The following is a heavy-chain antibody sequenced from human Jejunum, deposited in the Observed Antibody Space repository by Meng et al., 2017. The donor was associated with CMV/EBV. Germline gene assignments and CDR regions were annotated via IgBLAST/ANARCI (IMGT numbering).Heavy chain of an antibody. CDR1: GGSISSPGDY. CDR2: IYSSGRT. CDR3: ASGIILFGGMLARD. Sequence: GGSISSPGDYGTWIRQPAGKELEWHGRIYSSGRTDYNPTLKSRLTISLDTSKGQFSLNLGSVAAADTAVYFCASGIILFGGMLARDWGQGTLVTVS. D-gene: IGHD3-16*01. J-gene: IGHJ4*02. V-gene: IGHV4-61*02.